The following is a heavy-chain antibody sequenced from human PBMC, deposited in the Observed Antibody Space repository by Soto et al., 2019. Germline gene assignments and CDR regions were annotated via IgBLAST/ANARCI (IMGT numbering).Heavy chain of an antibody. D-gene: IGHD1-26*01. V-gene: IGHV4-4*07. J-gene: IGHJ4*01. CDR2: IYSSGST. Sequence: SETLSLTCTVSGDSITNNYWSWIRQPAGKGLEWIGRIYSSGSTNYNPSLKSRVTMSVDKSKNEFSLKLSSVTAADTAVYYCARDSGSYYLGPYWGHGTLVTV. CDR3: ARDSGSYYLGPY. CDR1: GDSITNNY.